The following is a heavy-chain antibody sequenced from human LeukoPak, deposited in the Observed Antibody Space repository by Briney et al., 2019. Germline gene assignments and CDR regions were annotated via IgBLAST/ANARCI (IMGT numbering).Heavy chain of an antibody. V-gene: IGHV1-46*01. Sequence: ASVKVSFKASGYTFTSYYMHWVRQAPGQGLEWMGIINPSGGSTSYAQKFQGRVTMTRDTSTSTVYMELSSLRSEDTAVYYCARDPEAHYYYDSKVMAFDIWGQGTMVTVSS. CDR2: INPSGGST. CDR1: GYTFTSYY. D-gene: IGHD3-22*01. CDR3: ARDPEAHYYYDSKVMAFDI. J-gene: IGHJ3*02.